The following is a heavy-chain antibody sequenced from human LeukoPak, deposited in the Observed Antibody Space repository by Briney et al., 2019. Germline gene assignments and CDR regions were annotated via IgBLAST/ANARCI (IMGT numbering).Heavy chain of an antibody. J-gene: IGHJ4*02. CDR2: IGGSGVPT. Sequence: GGSLRLSCAASGFTFSIYAMTWVRQAPGKGLEWVSAIGGSGVPTYYADSVKGRFTISRDNSKNTLFLQMNSLRAEDTAVYYCAKDRGYWGQGILVTVSS. V-gene: IGHV3-23*01. CDR3: AKDRGY. CDR1: GFTFSIYA.